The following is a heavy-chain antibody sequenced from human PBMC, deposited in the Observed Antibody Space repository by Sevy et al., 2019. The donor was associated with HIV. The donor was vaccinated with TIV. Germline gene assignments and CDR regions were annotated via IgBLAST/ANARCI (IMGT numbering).Heavy chain of an antibody. Sequence: GGSLRLSCAASGFTFSNASMSWVRQAPGKGLEWVGRIKSKTDGGTTDYAAPVKGRFTISRDDSKNTLYLQMNSLKTEDTAVYYCTTDPTMIVVVITSPLGDIWGQGTMVTVSS. D-gene: IGHD3-22*01. CDR3: TTDPTMIVVVITSPLGDI. CDR1: GFTFSNAS. J-gene: IGHJ3*02. V-gene: IGHV3-15*01. CDR2: IKSKTDGGTT.